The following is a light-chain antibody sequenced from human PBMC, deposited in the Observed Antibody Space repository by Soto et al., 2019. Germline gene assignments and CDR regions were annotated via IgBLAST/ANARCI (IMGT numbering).Light chain of an antibody. CDR2: GAS. J-gene: IGKJ1*01. CDR1: QSITTF. V-gene: IGKV1-39*01. Sequence: DIQMTQSPASLSASVGDRVTITCRASQSITTFSNWYQQKPGKAPELLIFGASRLQSGVPSRFSGGGSGTDFTLTISSLQPEDFASYHCQQTFSATWTFGQGTKVDIK. CDR3: QQTFSATWT.